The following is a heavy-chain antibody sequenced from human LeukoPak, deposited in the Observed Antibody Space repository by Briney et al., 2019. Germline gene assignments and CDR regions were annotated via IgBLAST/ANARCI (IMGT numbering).Heavy chain of an antibody. CDR3: ARQAGYSTGWYGGYYFDH. V-gene: IGHV1-18*01. J-gene: IGHJ4*02. CDR2: IAVYNGDT. CDR1: GYTFTSYG. D-gene: IGHD6-19*01. Sequence: ASVKVSCKASGYTFTSYGISWVRQAPGQGPEWMGWIAVYNGDTKFLQKFQGRVTLTTDASTNTAYMELRSLTSDDTAVYYCARQAGYSTGWYGGYYFDHWGQGTPVTVSS.